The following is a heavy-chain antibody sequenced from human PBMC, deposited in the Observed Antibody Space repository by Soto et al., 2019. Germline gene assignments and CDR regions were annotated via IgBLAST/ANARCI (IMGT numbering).Heavy chain of an antibody. V-gene: IGHV3-33*01. Sequence: PGGSLRLSCAASGFTFSSYGMHWVRQAPGKGLEWVAVIWYDGSNKYYADSVKGRFTISRDNSKNTLYLQMNSLRAEDTAVYYCARESVVSLRYSGMDVWGQGNTVTVSS. CDR2: IWYDGSNK. CDR3: ARESVVSLRYSGMDV. D-gene: IGHD2-15*01. J-gene: IGHJ6*02. CDR1: GFTFSSYG.